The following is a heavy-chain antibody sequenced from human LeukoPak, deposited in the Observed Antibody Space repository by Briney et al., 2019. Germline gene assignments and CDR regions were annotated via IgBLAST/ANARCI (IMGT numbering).Heavy chain of an antibody. D-gene: IGHD2/OR15-2a*01. CDR2: IYHSGST. CDR1: GGSISSSSYY. J-gene: IGHJ5*02. Sequence: SETLSLTCTVSGGSISSSSYYWGWIRQPPGKGLEWIGEIYHSGSTNYNPSLESRVSISLDKSKNQFSLRVTSVTTADTAGDYFPSDRRRWGETNYFHPWGRETLVTVSS. V-gene: IGHV4-39*07. CDR3: PSDRRRWGETNYFHP.